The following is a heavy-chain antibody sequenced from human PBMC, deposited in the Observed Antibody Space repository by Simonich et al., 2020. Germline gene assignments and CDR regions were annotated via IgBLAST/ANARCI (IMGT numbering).Heavy chain of an antibody. D-gene: IGHD6-13*01. V-gene: IGHV4-39*01. J-gene: IGHJ3*02. Sequence: QLQLQESGPGLVKPSETLSLTCTVSGGSISSSSYYWGWIRQPPGKGLEWIGSIYYSGSTNSNPSLKNRVTISVDTSKNQFSLKLSSVTAADTAVYYCARHAGFAFDIWGQGTMVTVSS. CDR3: ARHAGFAFDI. CDR1: GGSISSSSYY. CDR2: IYYSGST.